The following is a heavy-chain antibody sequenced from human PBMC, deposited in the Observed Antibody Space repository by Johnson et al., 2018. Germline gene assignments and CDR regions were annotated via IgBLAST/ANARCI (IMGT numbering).Heavy chain of an antibody. CDR2: IKQAGSEK. Sequence: VQLVQSGGGVVQPGRSLRLSCAASGFTFSSYWMSWVRQAPGKGLEWVANIKQAGSEKYYVDSVKGRITISRDNAKNSLYLQMKSLRGEDTAVYYCARDVSRGWDADYFQHGGQGTLVTVSS. CDR3: ARDVSRGWDADYFQH. CDR1: GFTFSSYW. D-gene: IGHD6-19*01. J-gene: IGHJ1*01. V-gene: IGHV3-7*01.